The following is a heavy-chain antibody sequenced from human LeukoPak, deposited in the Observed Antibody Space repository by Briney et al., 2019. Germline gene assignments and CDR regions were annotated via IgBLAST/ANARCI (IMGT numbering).Heavy chain of an antibody. D-gene: IGHD6-13*01. J-gene: IGHJ6*03. CDR1: GDSVSSNSAA. CDR3: AKDGVWYVGSYYYYMDV. Sequence: QTLSLTCAISGDSVSSNSAAWNWIRQSPSRGLEWLGRTYYRSKWYNDYAVSVKSRITINPDTSKNQFSLQLNSVTPEDTAVYYCAKDGVWYVGSYYYYMDVWGKGTTVTVSS. V-gene: IGHV6-1*01. CDR2: TYYRSKWYN.